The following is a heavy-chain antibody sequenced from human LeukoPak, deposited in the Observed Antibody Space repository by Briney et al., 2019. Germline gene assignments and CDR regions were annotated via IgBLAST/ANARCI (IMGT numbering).Heavy chain of an antibody. CDR3: ARRDYGGNSVNY. Sequence: GESLKISCKGSGYSFTNNWIGWVRQMPGKGLEWMGITYPGDSNTRYSPSFQGQVTISADKSISSAYLQWSSLKASDIAMYYCARRDYGGNSVNYWGQGTLVTVSS. V-gene: IGHV5-51*01. CDR2: TYPGDSNT. J-gene: IGHJ4*02. D-gene: IGHD4-23*01. CDR1: GYSFTNNW.